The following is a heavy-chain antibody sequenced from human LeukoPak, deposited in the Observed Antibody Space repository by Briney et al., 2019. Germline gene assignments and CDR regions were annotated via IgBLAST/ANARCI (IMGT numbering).Heavy chain of an antibody. CDR1: GGSISSYY. CDR2: IYYSGST. Sequence: PSGTLSLTCTVSGGSISSYYWSWIRQPPGKGLEWIGYIYYSGSTNYNPSLKSRVTISVDTSKNQFSLKLSSVTAADTAVYYCARHKYDILTGSLYYYGMDVWGQGTTVTVSS. V-gene: IGHV4-59*08. J-gene: IGHJ6*02. CDR3: ARHKYDILTGSLYYYGMDV. D-gene: IGHD3-9*01.